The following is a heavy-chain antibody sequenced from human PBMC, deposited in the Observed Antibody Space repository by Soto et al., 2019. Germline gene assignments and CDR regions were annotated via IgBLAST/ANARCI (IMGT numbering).Heavy chain of an antibody. D-gene: IGHD6-19*01. CDR3: EKDPSRGWLVDY. J-gene: IGHJ4*02. CDR1: GFTFSSYG. V-gene: IGHV3-30*18. CDR2: ISSDGSNK. Sequence: QVQLVESGGGVVQPGMSLRLSCAASGFTFSSYGMHWVRQAPGKGLEWVAVISSDGSNKYYADSVKGRFTNSRDNCKNTLYLQMNRLRPDDTAVYYCEKDPSRGWLVDYWGQGTLVTVSS.